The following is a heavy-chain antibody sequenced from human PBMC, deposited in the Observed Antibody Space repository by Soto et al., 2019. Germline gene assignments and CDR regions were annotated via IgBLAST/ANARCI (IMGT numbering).Heavy chain of an antibody. CDR2: MNPNSGNT. J-gene: IGHJ5*02. V-gene: IGHV1-8*01. CDR3: ARGGRITIFGVVRPQMNAFDP. Sequence: ASVKVSCKASGYTFTSYDINWVRQATGQGLEWMGWMNPNSGNTGYAQKFQGRVTMTRNTSISTAYMELSSLRSEDTAVYYCARGGRITIFGVVRPQMNAFDPWGQGTLVTVSS. D-gene: IGHD3-3*01. CDR1: GYTFTSYD.